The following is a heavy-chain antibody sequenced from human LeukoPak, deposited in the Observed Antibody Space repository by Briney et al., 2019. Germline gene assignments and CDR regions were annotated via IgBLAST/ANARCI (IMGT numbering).Heavy chain of an antibody. J-gene: IGHJ5*02. D-gene: IGHD5-12*01. CDR3: ARDAGNSGYGCDL. CDR2: ITGSGGTT. Sequence: PGGSLRLSCAASGFTFSNYAMNWVRQAPGKGLERVSVITGSGGTTFYADSVKGRFTISRDNARNSLYLQMNSLRAEDTAMYYCARDAGNSGYGCDLWGQGTLVTVSS. V-gene: IGHV3-23*01. CDR1: GFTFSNYA.